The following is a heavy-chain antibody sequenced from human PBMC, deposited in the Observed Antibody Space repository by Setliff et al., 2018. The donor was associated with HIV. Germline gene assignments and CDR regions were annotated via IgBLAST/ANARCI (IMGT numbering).Heavy chain of an antibody. J-gene: IGHJ4*02. D-gene: IGHD3-22*01. Sequence: PSETLSLTCAVSGYSISSGYYWGWIRQTPGKGLEWIGSIYHSGSTYYNPSLRSRVTLSVDTSKKQFSLKLSSITAADTAVYFCARAADYYDSSGYWAPPRYFDYWGQGTLVTVSS. V-gene: IGHV4-38-2*01. CDR2: IYHSGST. CDR3: ARAADYYDSSGYWAPPRYFDY. CDR1: GYSISSGYY.